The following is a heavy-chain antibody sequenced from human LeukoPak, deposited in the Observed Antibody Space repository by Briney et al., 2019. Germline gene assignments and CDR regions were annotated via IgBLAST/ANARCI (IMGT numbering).Heavy chain of an antibody. Sequence: GASVKVSCKASGGTFSSYAISWVRQAPGQGLEWMGGIIPIFGTANYAQKFQGRVTITADKSTSTAYMELSSLRSEDTAVYYCASALLIAVASVAGGWFDPWGQGTLVTVSS. CDR2: IIPIFGTA. D-gene: IGHD6-19*01. V-gene: IGHV1-69*06. CDR1: GGTFSSYA. J-gene: IGHJ5*02. CDR3: ASALLIAVASVAGGWFDP.